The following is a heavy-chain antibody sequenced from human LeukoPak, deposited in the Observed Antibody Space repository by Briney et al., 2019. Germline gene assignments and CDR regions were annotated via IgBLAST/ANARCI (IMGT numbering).Heavy chain of an antibody. V-gene: IGHV3-30-3*01. D-gene: IGHD3-3*01. Sequence: PGGSLRLSCAASEFTFSNYALHWVRQAPGKGLQWVAVISYDGNTIHYADSVKGRFIISRDNSKNTLYLQMNSLRAEDTAVYYCARGSDYDFWSGYYPPFDYWGQGALVTVSS. CDR2: ISYDGNTI. J-gene: IGHJ4*02. CDR1: EFTFSNYA. CDR3: ARGSDYDFWSGYYPPFDY.